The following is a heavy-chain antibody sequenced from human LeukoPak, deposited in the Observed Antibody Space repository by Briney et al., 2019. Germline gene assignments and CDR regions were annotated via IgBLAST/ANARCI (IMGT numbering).Heavy chain of an antibody. Sequence: ASETLSLTCTVSGASISRVGSNWSWIPSPPGKGLEWIGYIYYSGSTYYNPSLKSRVTISVDTSKNQFSLKLSSATAADTAVYYCARDFKGAFDIWGQGTMVTVSS. CDR3: ARDFKGAFDI. J-gene: IGHJ3*02. V-gene: IGHV4-31*03. CDR1: GASISRVGSN. CDR2: IYYSGST.